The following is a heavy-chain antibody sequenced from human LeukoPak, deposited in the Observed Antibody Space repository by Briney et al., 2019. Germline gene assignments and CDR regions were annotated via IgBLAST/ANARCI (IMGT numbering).Heavy chain of an antibody. CDR3: ARGRLWFGELSNFDY. CDR2: INHSGST. D-gene: IGHD3-10*01. Sequence: PETLSLTCAVYGGSFSGYYWSWIRQPPGKGLEWIGEINHSGSTNYNPSLKSRVTISVDTSKNQFSLKLSSVTAADTAVYYCARGRLWFGELSNFDYWGQGTLVTVSS. J-gene: IGHJ4*02. CDR1: GGSFSGYY. V-gene: IGHV4-34*01.